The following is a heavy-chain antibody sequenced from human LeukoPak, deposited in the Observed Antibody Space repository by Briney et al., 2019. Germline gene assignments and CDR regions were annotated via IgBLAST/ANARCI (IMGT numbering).Heavy chain of an antibody. CDR1: GFTFSTYS. Sequence: GGSLRLSCAASGFTFSTYSMSWVRQAPGKGLEWVSVIYSGGSTYYADSVKGRFTISRDNSKNTLYLQMNSLRAEDTAVYYCARDRPYYYDSSGDDAFDIWGQGTMVTVSS. CDR2: IYSGGST. CDR3: ARDRPYYYDSSGDDAFDI. D-gene: IGHD3-22*01. J-gene: IGHJ3*02. V-gene: IGHV3-53*01.